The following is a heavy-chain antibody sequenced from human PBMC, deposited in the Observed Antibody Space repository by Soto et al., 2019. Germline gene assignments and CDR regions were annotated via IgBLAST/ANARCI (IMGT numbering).Heavy chain of an antibody. CDR3: ARGGSSWSAEYYQH. V-gene: IGHV1-18*01. Sequence: QVHLVQSGAEVKKPGASVKVSCKASGYTFTNYGISWVRQAPGQGPEWMGWISGYDGKTKFSQSFQARVTMTTDTSTNTAYMELRSLRSDDTAVYYCARGGSSWSAEYYQHWGQGSLFIVSS. CDR2: ISGYDGKT. CDR1: GYTFTNYG. D-gene: IGHD6-13*01. J-gene: IGHJ1*01.